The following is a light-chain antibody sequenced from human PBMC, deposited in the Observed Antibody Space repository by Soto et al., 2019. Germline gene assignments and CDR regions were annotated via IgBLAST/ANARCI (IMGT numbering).Light chain of an antibody. CDR2: AAS. CDR1: QGSSSW. CDR3: QQAHNFPYT. J-gene: IGKJ2*01. Sequence: DIQMTQSPSSVSASVGDRVTITCRASQGSSSWLAWYQQKPGKAPQLLIYAASSLQSGVPSRFSGSGSGTDFTLTISSLQPEDFATYYCQQAHNFPYTFGQGTKLEIK. V-gene: IGKV1-12*01.